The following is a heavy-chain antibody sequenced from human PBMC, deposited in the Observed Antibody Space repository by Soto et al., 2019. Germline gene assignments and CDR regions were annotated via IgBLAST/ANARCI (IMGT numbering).Heavy chain of an antibody. V-gene: IGHV4-38-2*01. Sequence: SETLSLTCAVSGYSISSGYYWGWIRQPPGKGLEWIGSIYHSGSTYYNPSLKSRVTISVDTSKNQFSLKLSSVTAADTAVYYCAICTIYYYYGMDVWGQGTTVTVSS. CDR2: IYHSGST. CDR3: AICTIYYYYGMDV. CDR1: GYSISSGYY. J-gene: IGHJ6*02.